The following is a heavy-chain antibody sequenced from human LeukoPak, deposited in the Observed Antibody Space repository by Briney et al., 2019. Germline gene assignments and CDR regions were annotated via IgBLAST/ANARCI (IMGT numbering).Heavy chain of an antibody. V-gene: IGHV5-51*01. D-gene: IGHD2-15*01. Sequence: GESLKISCKGSGYSFTSYWIGWVRQMPGKGLEWMGNIYPGDSDARYSPSFQGQVTISADKSISTAYLQWSSLKASDTAMYYCARQAATPGLYYFDYWGQGTLVTVSS. CDR3: ARQAATPGLYYFDY. CDR2: IYPGDSDA. J-gene: IGHJ4*02. CDR1: GYSFTSYW.